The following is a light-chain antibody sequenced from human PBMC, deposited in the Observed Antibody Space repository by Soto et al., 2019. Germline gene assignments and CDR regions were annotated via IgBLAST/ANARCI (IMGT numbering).Light chain of an antibody. CDR3: QQYGDSPWT. CDR2: ITS. Sequence: EIVLTQSPGTLSLSPGERATLSCRASQYVRSNYVAWYQQKRGQTPRLLIYITSSRVPGIPERFSGSGSGTDLTLTISRLEPEDFAVYFCQQYGDSPWTFGHGTNVEMK. CDR1: QYVRSNY. J-gene: IGKJ1*01. V-gene: IGKV3-20*01.